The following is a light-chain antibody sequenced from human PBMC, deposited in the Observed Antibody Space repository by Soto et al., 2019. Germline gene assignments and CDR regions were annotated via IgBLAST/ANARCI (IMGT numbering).Light chain of an antibody. CDR1: SSDFGGYNY. Sequence: QSVLTQPASVSGSPGQSITISCTGTSSDFGGYNYVSWYQQHPGKAPKLMIYDVSNRPSGVSDRFSGSKSGNTASLTISGLQTEDEADYYCSSYTRSSTRVFGGGTKVTVL. CDR3: SSYTRSSTRV. V-gene: IGLV2-14*01. CDR2: DVS. J-gene: IGLJ2*01.